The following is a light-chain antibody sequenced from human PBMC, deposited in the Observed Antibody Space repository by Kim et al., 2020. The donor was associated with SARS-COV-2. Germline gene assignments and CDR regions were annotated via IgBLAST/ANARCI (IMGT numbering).Light chain of an antibody. CDR2: DAS. CDR1: QSVSTY. Sequence: PGQMATLSWRASQSVSTYLAWYQQKPGQSPRLLIYDASNTVTGIPARFSGSGSGTDFTLTISSLEPEDFAVYYCQQRSNWPLTFGGGTKVDIK. V-gene: IGKV3-11*01. J-gene: IGKJ4*01. CDR3: QQRSNWPLT.